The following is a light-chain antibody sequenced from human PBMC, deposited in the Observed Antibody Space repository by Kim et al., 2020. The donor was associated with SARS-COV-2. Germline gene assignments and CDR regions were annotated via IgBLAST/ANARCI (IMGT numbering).Light chain of an antibody. Sequence: QSVLTQPPSASGTPGQRVTISCSGSSSNIGSNYVYWYQQLPGTAPKVPIYRNNQRPSGVPDRFSGSKSGTSASLAISGLRSEDEADYYCATWDDSLSGWVFGGGTQLTVL. CDR3: ATWDDSLSGWV. V-gene: IGLV1-47*01. J-gene: IGLJ3*02. CDR1: SSNIGSNY. CDR2: RNN.